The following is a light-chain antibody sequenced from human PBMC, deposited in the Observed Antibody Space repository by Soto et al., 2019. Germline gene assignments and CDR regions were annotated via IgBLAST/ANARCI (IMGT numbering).Light chain of an antibody. J-gene: IGKJ3*01. Sequence: EVVMTQSPATLSVYPGEGATLSCRASQSVSSNLAWYQQKPGKAPRLLIYGASTRATGIPDRCSGSGSGTDFTLTISRLEPEDFSVYYCHQYGTAPLTFGPGTKVDIK. V-gene: IGKV3-15*01. CDR3: HQYGTAPLT. CDR2: GAS. CDR1: QSVSSN.